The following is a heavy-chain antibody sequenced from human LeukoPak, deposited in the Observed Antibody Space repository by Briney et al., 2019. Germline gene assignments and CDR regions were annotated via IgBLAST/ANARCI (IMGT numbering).Heavy chain of an antibody. J-gene: IGHJ3*02. D-gene: IGHD6-19*01. CDR2: ISTSSSYI. CDR3: ARDPWRVDAFDI. CDR1: GFTFSSYS. V-gene: IGHV3-21*01. Sequence: GGSLRLSCAASGFTFSSYSMNWVRQAPGKGLEWVSFISTSSSYIYYADSVKGRFTISRDNAKNSLYLQMNSLRAEDTAVYYCARDPWRVDAFDIWGQGTMVTVSS.